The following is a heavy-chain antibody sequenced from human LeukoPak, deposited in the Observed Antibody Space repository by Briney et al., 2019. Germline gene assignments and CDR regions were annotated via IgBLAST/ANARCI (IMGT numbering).Heavy chain of an antibody. CDR1: GFTFSSYA. CDR2: ISDRGGST. D-gene: IGHD5-12*01. V-gene: IGHV3-23*01. CDR3: DKEFQSDYDRYGDRIS. J-gene: IGHJ5*02. Sequence: PGGSLRLSCAASGFTFSSYAMTWVRQAPGKGLEWVSRISDRGGSTYYADSVKGRFTISRDNSQYILYLQMDSLRAEDTAVYYCDKEFQSDYDRYGDRISWGQGTLVTVSP.